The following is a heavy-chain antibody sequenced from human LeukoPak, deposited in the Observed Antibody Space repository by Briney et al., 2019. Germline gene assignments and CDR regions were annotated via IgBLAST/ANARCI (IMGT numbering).Heavy chain of an antibody. V-gene: IGHV1-2*02. J-gene: IGHJ4*02. CDR3: ARVSRFYYDSSGDFDY. CDR2: IDPNSGGT. D-gene: IGHD3-22*01. CDR1: GYTFTGYY. Sequence: GASVKVSCRASGYTFTGYYMHWVRQAPGQGLEWMGWIDPNSGGTNYAQKFQGRVTMTRDRSITTAFMELRSLRSDDTAVYYCARVSRFYYDSSGDFDYWGQGTLVTVSS.